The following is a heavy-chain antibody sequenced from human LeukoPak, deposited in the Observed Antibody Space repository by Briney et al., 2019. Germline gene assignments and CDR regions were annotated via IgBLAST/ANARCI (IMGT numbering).Heavy chain of an antibody. J-gene: IGHJ4*02. Sequence: PGGSLRLSCAASGFTFSSYAMSWVRQAPGKGLEWVSAISGSGGSTYYADSVKGRFTISRDNSKNTLYLQMNSLRAEDTAVYYCAKGPHSSSWKTPLDYWGQGNLVTVYS. D-gene: IGHD6-13*01. CDR2: ISGSGGST. CDR1: GFTFSSYA. CDR3: AKGPHSSSWKTPLDY. V-gene: IGHV3-23*01.